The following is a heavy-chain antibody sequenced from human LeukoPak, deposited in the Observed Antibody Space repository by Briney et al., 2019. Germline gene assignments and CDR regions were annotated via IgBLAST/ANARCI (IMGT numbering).Heavy chain of an antibody. CDR1: GGSISGYH. CDR3: ARGIAAPAYFDY. D-gene: IGHD6-13*01. V-gene: IGHV4-59*01. J-gene: IGHJ4*02. Sequence: PSETLFLTCNVSGGSISGYHWSWIRQPPGEGLEWLGYIYYSGSSNYNPSLKSRVTISADTSKNQFSLKLSSVTAADTAVYYWARGIAAPAYFDYWGQGTLVTVSS. CDR2: IYYSGSS.